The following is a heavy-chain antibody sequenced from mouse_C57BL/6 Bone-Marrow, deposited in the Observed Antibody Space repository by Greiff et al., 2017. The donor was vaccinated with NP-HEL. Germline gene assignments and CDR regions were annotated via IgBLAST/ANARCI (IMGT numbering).Heavy chain of an antibody. D-gene: IGHD4-1*01. Sequence: VQLQQSGAELVKPGASVKLSCKASGYTFTSYWMQWVKQRPGQGLEWIGEIDPSDSYTNYNQQFKGKATLTVDTSSSTAYMQLSSLTSEDSAVYYCANWDYYAMDYWGQGTSVTVSS. CDR1: GYTFTSYW. CDR2: IDPSDSYT. J-gene: IGHJ4*01. CDR3: ANWDYYAMDY. V-gene: IGHV1-50*01.